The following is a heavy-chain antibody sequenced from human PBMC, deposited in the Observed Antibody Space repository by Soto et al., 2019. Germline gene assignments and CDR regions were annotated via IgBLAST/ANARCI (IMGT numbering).Heavy chain of an antibody. V-gene: IGHV3-33*01. CDR2: IWYDGSNK. CDR3: ARDDIPGRAVAIYGMDV. J-gene: IGHJ6*02. Sequence: LRLSCAASRFTFGNYGMHWLRHAPGQGLELVAVIWYDGSNKYYADSVKGRFTISRDNSKNTLYLQMNSLRAEDTAVYYCARDDIPGRAVAIYGMDVWGQGTTVTVSS. D-gene: IGHD6-19*01. CDR1: RFTFGNYG.